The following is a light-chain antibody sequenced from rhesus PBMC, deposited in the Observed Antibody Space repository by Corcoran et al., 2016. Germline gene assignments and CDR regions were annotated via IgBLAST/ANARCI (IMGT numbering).Light chain of an antibody. J-gene: IGKJ2*01. CDR3: QQYSSSPYS. Sequence: DIQMTQSPSSLSASVGDTVTITCRASQSISSWLAWYQQKPGKTPKLLIYKAATLQSGVPSRFSGSGAGTNCTSTISSRQSEDFATYYCQQYSSSPYSFGQGTKVEIK. CDR1: QSISSW. CDR2: KAA. V-gene: IGKV1-22*01.